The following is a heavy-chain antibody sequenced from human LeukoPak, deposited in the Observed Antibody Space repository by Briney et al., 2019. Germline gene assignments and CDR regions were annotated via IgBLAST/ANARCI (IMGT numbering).Heavy chain of an antibody. V-gene: IGHV3-9*01. CDR1: GXXFXDYA. CDR2: ISWNSGSV. CDR3: AKGYCSSNRCYADY. J-gene: IGHJ4*02. D-gene: IGHD2-2*01. Sequence: GRSLRLSCAASGXXFXDYAMHWVRQAPGKGLEWVAGISWNSGSVAYGDSVKGRFTISRDNAKNSLYLQMNSLRVEDTALYYCAKGYCSSNRCYADYWGQGTLVTVSS.